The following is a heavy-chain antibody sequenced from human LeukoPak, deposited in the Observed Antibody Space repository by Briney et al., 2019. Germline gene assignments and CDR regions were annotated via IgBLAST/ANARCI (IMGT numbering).Heavy chain of an antibody. CDR2: INTNTGNP. J-gene: IGHJ6*02. V-gene: IGHV7-4-1*02. Sequence: ASVRVSCKASGYTFTSYAMNWVRQAPGQGLEWMGWINTNTGNPTYAQGFTGRFVFSLDTSVSTAYLQISSLKAEDTAVYYCARAGDWLHLYYYYYGMDVWGQGTTVTVSS. CDR1: GYTFTSYA. D-gene: IGHD3-9*01. CDR3: ARAGDWLHLYYYYYGMDV.